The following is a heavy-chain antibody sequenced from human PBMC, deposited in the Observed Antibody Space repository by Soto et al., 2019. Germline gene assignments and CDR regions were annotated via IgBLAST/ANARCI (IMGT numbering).Heavy chain of an antibody. CDR2: ISSSGSKT. CDR1: GFTFRNFE. V-gene: IGHV3-48*03. J-gene: IGHJ5*02. Sequence: DVQLVESGGGMVQPGGSLRLSCAVSGFTFRNFEMNWVRQVPGKGLEWLSYISSSGSKTYYAESVKGRFTISRDNTEDSLFLQMNILRVEDTVIYFSARDSIAAPNWFDPWGQGTRVIVSS. CDR3: ARDSIAAPNWFDP. D-gene: IGHD6-6*01.